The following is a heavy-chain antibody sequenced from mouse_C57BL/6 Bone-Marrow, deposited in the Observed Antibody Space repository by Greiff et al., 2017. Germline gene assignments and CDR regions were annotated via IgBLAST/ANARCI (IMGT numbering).Heavy chain of an antibody. Sequence: EVKLVESVAELVRPGASVKLSCTASGFNIKNTYMHWVKQRPEQGLEWIGRIDPANGNTKYAPKFQGKAPITADTSSNTAYLQLSSLTSEDTAIYYGARGYYGSGYFDVWGTGTTVTVSS. CDR1: GFNIKNTY. CDR3: ARGYYGSGYFDV. V-gene: IGHV14-3*01. D-gene: IGHD1-1*01. J-gene: IGHJ1*03. CDR2: IDPANGNT.